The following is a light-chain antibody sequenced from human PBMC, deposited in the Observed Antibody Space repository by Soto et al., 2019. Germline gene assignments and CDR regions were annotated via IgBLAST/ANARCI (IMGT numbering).Light chain of an antibody. CDR3: SSYAGSNFWV. CDR2: EVS. CDR1: GSDVGGYNY. V-gene: IGLV2-8*01. J-gene: IGLJ3*02. Sequence: QSALTQPPSASGSPGQSVTISCTGTGSDVGGYNYVSWYQQHPGKAPKLIIYEVSQRPSGVPDRFSGSKSGNTASLTVSGLQAEDEADYYCSSYAGSNFWVFGGGTKPTVL.